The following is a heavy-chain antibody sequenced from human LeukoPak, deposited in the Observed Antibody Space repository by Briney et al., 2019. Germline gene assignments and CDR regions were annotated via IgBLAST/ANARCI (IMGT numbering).Heavy chain of an antibody. CDR1: GFTFDDYA. CDR2: ISWDGGST. CDR3: AKGIAAAGDYMDV. Sequence: GGSLRLSCAASGFTFDDYAMHWVRQTPGKGLEWVSLISWDGGSTYYADSVKGRFTISRDNSKNSLYLQMNSLRAEDTALYYCAKGIAAAGDYMDVWGKGTTVTVSS. J-gene: IGHJ6*03. D-gene: IGHD6-13*01. V-gene: IGHV3-43D*04.